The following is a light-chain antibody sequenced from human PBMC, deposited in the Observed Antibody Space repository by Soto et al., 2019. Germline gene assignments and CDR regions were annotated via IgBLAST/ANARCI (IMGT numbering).Light chain of an antibody. J-gene: IGLJ1*01. CDR3: SSYAGSNNYV. V-gene: IGLV2-8*01. CDR2: EVS. CDR1: SSDFGVFNY. Sequence: QSVLTQPPSASGSPGQSVTISCTGTSSDFGVFNYVSWYQQHPGKAPKLMIYEVSKRPSGVPDRFSGSKSGNTASLTVSGLQAEDEADYYCSSYAGSNNYVFGTGTKVTVL.